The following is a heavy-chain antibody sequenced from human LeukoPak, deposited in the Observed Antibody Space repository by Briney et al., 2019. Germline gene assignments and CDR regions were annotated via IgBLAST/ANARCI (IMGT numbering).Heavy chain of an antibody. CDR1: GGSISSHY. V-gene: IGHV4-59*11. D-gene: IGHD3-22*01. J-gene: IGHJ5*02. CDR2: IYYSGST. CDR3: AGVGYYDSSGYHSSFDP. Sequence: PSETLSLTCTVSGGSISSHYWGWIRQPPGKGLEWIGYIYYSGSTNYNPSLKSRVTISVDTSKNQFPLKLSSVTAADTAVYYCAGVGYYDSSGYHSSFDPWGQGTLVTVSS.